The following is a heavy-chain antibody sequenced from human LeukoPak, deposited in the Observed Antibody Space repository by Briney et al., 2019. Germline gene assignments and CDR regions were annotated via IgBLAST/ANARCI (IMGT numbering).Heavy chain of an antibody. D-gene: IGHD5-12*01. CDR1: GFTFSNYW. Sequence: GGSLRLSCAASGFTFSNYWMGWVRQAPGKGLEWVANIKHDGSEIYYVDFVKGRFTISRDTAKDSLYLQMNSLRAEDTAVYYCARDRGRSGYYWGQGTLVTVSS. V-gene: IGHV3-7*01. CDR2: IKHDGSEI. CDR3: ARDRGRSGYY. J-gene: IGHJ4*02.